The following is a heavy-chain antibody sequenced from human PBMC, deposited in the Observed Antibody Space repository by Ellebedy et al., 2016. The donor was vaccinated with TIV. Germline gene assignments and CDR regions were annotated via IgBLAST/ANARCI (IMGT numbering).Heavy chain of an antibody. CDR1: GYTFTSYY. J-gene: IGHJ6*02. D-gene: IGHD3-10*01. CDR3: AREEPYGSGTKDYGMDV. V-gene: IGHV1-46*04. Sequence: AASVTVSCKASGYTFTSYYMHWVRQAPGQGLEWMGIINPSGGSTSYAQKLQGRVTMTRDTSTSTVYMEPSSLRSEDTAVYYCAREEPYGSGTKDYGMDVWGQGTTVTVSS. CDR2: INPSGGST.